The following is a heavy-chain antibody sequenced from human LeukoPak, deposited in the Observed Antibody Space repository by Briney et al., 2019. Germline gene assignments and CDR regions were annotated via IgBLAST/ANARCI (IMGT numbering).Heavy chain of an antibody. Sequence: GGSLRLSCAASGFTFSSYAMSWVRQAPGKGLEWVSAISGRGGSTYYADSVKGRFTISRDNSKNTLYLQMNSLRAEDTAVYYCAKDQEYSSSSGDYWGQGTLVTVSS. CDR1: GFTFSSYA. V-gene: IGHV3-23*01. D-gene: IGHD6-6*01. J-gene: IGHJ4*02. CDR3: AKDQEYSSSSGDY. CDR2: ISGRGGST.